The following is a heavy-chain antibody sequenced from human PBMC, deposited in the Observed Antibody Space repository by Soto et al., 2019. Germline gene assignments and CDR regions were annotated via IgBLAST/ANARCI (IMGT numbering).Heavy chain of an antibody. J-gene: IGHJ5*02. CDR2: ISAYNGNT. Sequence: ASVKVSCKASGYTFTSYGISWVRQAPGQGLEWMGWISAYNGNTNYAQKLQGRVTMTTDTSTSTAYMELRSLRSDDTAVYYCARSLYYDFWRGYYTSWFDPWGQGTRVTVSS. V-gene: IGHV1-18*01. CDR1: GYTFTSYG. D-gene: IGHD3-3*01. CDR3: ARSLYYDFWRGYYTSWFDP.